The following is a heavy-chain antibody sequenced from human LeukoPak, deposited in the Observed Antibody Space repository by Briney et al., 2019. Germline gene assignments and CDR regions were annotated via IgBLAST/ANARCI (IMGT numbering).Heavy chain of an antibody. CDR1: GGSINNYY. Sequence: SETLSLTCTVSGGSINNYYWSWIRQPPGKGLKWIGNIYYSGYTTYSPSLKSRVTISVDTSKNQFSLKLSSVTAADTAVYYCARRTFLPQYCSGGSCYSRILDYWGQGTLVTVSS. CDR3: ARRTFLPQYCSGGSCYSRILDY. D-gene: IGHD2-15*01. CDR2: IYYSGYT. J-gene: IGHJ4*02. V-gene: IGHV4-59*12.